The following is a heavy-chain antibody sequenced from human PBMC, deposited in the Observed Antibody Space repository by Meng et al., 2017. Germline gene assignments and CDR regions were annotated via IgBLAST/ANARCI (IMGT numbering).Heavy chain of an antibody. CDR2: IRSKANSYAT. CDR1: GFPFSGSA. V-gene: IGHV3-73*01. D-gene: IGHD3-10*01. Sequence: GESLKISCAASGFPFSGSAMHWVRQASGKGLEWVGRIRSKANSYATAYAASVKGRFTISRDDSKNTAYLQMNSLKTEDTAVYYCTRQSQDLWFGELLASDAFDIWGQGTMVTVSS. CDR3: TRQSQDLWFGELLASDAFDI. J-gene: IGHJ3*02.